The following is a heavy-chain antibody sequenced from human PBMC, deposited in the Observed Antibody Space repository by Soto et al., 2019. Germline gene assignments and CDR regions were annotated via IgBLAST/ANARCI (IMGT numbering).Heavy chain of an antibody. CDR2: IRGSGGST. V-gene: IGHV3-23*01. CDR1: GFTFSSYA. Sequence: RRLSCAASGFTFSSYAMSWVRQAPGKGLEWVSAIRGSGGSTYYADSVKGRFTIPRDNSKNTLYLQMNSLRAEDTAVYYCAKSSIPRPYCSGGSCNYVTFDYCGQGTMVTVYS. CDR3: AKSSIPRPYCSGGSCNYVTFDY. J-gene: IGHJ4*02. D-gene: IGHD2-15*01.